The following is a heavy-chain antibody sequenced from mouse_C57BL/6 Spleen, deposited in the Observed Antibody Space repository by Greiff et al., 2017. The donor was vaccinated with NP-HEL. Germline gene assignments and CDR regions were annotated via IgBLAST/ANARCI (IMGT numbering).Heavy chain of an antibody. V-gene: IGHV1-18*01. D-gene: IGHD1-1*01. J-gene: IGHJ1*03. CDR2: INPNNGGT. Sequence: VQLQQSGPELVKPGASVKIPCKASGYTFTDYNMDWVKQSHGKSLEWIGDINPNNGGTIYNQKFKGKATLTVDKSSSTAYMELRSLTSEDTAVYYCARGAYYYGSSYSHWYFDVWGTGTTVTVSS. CDR1: GYTFTDYN. CDR3: ARGAYYYGSSYSHWYFDV.